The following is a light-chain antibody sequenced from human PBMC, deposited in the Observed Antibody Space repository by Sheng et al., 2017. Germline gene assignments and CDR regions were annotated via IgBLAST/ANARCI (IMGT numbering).Light chain of an antibody. CDR3: QQYYSIPWT. V-gene: IGKV4-1*01. J-gene: IGKJ1*01. Sequence: DIVMTQSPDSLAVSLGERATINCQSSQTVLYSSKNKNYLSWYQQKPGQPPKLLIYWASTRESGVPDRFSGSGSVTDFTLTISSLQAEDVAVYYCQQYYSIPWTFGQGTKVEIK. CDR2: WAS. CDR1: QTVLYSSKNKNY.